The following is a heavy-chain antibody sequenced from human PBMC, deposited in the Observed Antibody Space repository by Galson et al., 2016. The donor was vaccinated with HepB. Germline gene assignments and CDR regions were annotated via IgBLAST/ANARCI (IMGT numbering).Heavy chain of an antibody. V-gene: IGHV3-23*01. CDR2: ITRGGDAT. CDR3: GKHGCFDY. CDR1: GFSFSNSG. J-gene: IGHJ4*02. Sequence: SLRLSCAASGFSFSNSGMSWVRQAPGRGLEWVSGITRGGDATHYADFVKGRFTISRDNSKNTLYLYMNNLTAGDTAIYYCGKHGCFDYWGQGALVTVSS.